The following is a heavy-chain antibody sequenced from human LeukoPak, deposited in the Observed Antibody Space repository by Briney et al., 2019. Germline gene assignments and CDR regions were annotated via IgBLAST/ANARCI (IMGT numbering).Heavy chain of an antibody. V-gene: IGHV1-2*02. CDR1: GYTFTGYY. CDR3: ASEPRFSIVAAQSV. CDR2: INPNSGGT. D-gene: IGHD6-6*01. Sequence: ASVKVSCKASGYTFTGYYMHWVRQAPGQGLEWMGWINPNSGGTNYAQKFQGRVTMTRDASISTAYMELSRLRSDDTAVYYCASEPRFSIVAAQSVWGQGTTVTVSS. J-gene: IGHJ6*02.